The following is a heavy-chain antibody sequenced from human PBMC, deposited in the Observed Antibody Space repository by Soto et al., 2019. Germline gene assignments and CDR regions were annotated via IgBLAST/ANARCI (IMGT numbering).Heavy chain of an antibody. Sequence: QVQLVQSGAEVKKPGSSVKVSCRASGGTFSSHTISWVRQAPGQGLEWMGGIMPMFGVTNYARKFQGRLTMTANASTTTAYMEVSSLTSEDTAVYYCAGEGVTTSMSLPWMGYHYYGLDVWGQGTTVIVSS. CDR1: GGTFSSHT. V-gene: IGHV1-69*12. J-gene: IGHJ6*02. CDR3: AGEGVTTSMSLPWMGYHYYGLDV. D-gene: IGHD1-26*01. CDR2: IMPMFGVT.